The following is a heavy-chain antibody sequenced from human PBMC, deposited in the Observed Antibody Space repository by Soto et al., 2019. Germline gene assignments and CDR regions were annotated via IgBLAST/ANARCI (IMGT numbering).Heavy chain of an antibody. CDR2: IWYDGSNK. J-gene: IGHJ4*02. CDR1: GFTLSSYW. Sequence: GGALRLSCAASGFTLSSYWMHWGRQAPGKGLEWVAVIWYDGSNKYYADSVKGRFTISRDNSKNTLYLQMNSLRAEDTAVYYCATDYYDSSGYYFTFDYWGQGTLVTVSS. CDR3: ATDYYDSSGYYFTFDY. V-gene: IGHV3-33*01. D-gene: IGHD3-22*01.